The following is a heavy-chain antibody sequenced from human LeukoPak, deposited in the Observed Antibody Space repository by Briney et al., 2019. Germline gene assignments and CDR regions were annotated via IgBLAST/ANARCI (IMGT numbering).Heavy chain of an antibody. Sequence: GGSLRLSCAASGFSFSSHGMSWVRQAPGKGLEWVSGISGSGGSTYYADSVKGHFTISGDNSKNTLYLQMNSLRAEDTAVYYCAKDIRGYGSGAVISFALGGQGTMVTVS. CDR1: GFSFSSHG. CDR2: ISGSGGST. CDR3: AKDIRGYGSGAVISFAL. D-gene: IGHD6-19*01. V-gene: IGHV3-23*01. J-gene: IGHJ3*01.